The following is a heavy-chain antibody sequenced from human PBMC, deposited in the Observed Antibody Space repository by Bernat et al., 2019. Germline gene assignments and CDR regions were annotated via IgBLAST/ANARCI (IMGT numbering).Heavy chain of an antibody. CDR2: INSDGSVT. V-gene: IGHV3-74*01. J-gene: IGHJ4*02. Sequence: EVQLVESGGGLVQPGGSLRLSCAASGFTFSSYWMHWVRQAPGKGLVWVSRINSDGSVTTYADFVKGRFTISRDNAKNKLYLQMNSLRAEDTAVYYCTRDRPVVGVDYWGQGTLVTVSS. D-gene: IGHD1-26*01. CDR1: GFTFSSYW. CDR3: TRDRPVVGVDY.